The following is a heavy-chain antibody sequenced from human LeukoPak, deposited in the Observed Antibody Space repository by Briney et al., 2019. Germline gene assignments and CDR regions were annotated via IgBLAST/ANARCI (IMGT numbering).Heavy chain of an antibody. CDR3: ARDGIVGSPLFKFDY. Sequence: GRSLRLSCAASGFTFNNYAIHWVRQAPGKGLEWVAIISFDGGNKYYADSVKGRFTISRDNSKNTLYLQMNSLRAEDTAVYYCARDGIVGSPLFKFDYWGQGTLVTVTA. CDR1: GFTFNNYA. CDR2: ISFDGGNK. D-gene: IGHD1-26*01. J-gene: IGHJ4*02. V-gene: IGHV3-30-3*01.